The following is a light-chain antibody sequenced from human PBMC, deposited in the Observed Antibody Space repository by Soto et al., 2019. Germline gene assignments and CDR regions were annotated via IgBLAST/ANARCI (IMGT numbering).Light chain of an antibody. J-gene: IGKJ4*01. V-gene: IGKV1-9*01. CDR1: QAITNN. CDR2: EES. Sequence: DIHLTQSPSSLSASVGDRVTITCRASQAITNNLAWYQQKPGNPPRLLIYEESTLHSGVPSRFSGRKVGTQFILAIDSLQPEDFATSYCQQVKSYPRTFGGGTKVDIK. CDR3: QQVKSYPRT.